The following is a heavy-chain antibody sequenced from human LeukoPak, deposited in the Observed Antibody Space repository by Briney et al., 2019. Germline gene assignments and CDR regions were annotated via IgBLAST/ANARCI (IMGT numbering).Heavy chain of an antibody. CDR2: ISSSSSTI. CDR3: ARGQKDSYCGGDCQYY. J-gene: IGHJ4*02. Sequence: QPGGSLRLSCAASGFTFSSYSMNWVRQAPGKGLEWVSYISSSSSTIYYADSVKGRFTISRDNAKNSLYLQMNSLRAEDTAVYYCARGQKDSYCGGDCQYYWGQGTLVTVPS. CDR1: GFTFSSYS. V-gene: IGHV3-48*01. D-gene: IGHD2-21*02.